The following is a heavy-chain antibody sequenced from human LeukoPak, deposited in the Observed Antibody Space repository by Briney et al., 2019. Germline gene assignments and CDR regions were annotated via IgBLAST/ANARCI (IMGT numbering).Heavy chain of an antibody. V-gene: IGHV4-39*01. J-gene: IGHJ6*02. D-gene: IGHD3-16*01. CDR2: IYYSGST. Sequence: SETLSLTCTVSGGSISSSSSYWGWIRQPPGKGLEWIGSIYYSGSTYYNPSLKSRVTISVDTSKNQFSLKLSSVTAADTAVYYCATLGGTPVEYYYYYYGMDVWGQGTTVTVSS. CDR1: GGSISSSSSY. CDR3: ATLGGTPVEYYYYYYGMDV.